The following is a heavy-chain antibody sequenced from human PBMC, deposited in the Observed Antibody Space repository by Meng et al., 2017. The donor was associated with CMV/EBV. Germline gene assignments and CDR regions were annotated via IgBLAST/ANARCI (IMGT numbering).Heavy chain of an antibody. Sequence: GESLKISCAASGFTFSSYSMNWVRQAPGKGLEWVSSISSSSSYIYYADSVKGRFTISRDNAKNSLYLQMNSLRAEDTAVYYCAAYCSITTCYIWGQGTLVTVSS. CDR2: ISSSSSYI. V-gene: IGHV3-21*01. CDR3: AAYCSITTCYI. D-gene: IGHD2-2*02. J-gene: IGHJ4*02. CDR1: GFTFSSYS.